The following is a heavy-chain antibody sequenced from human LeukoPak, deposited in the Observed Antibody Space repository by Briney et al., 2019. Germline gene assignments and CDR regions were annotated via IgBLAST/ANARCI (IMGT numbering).Heavy chain of an antibody. D-gene: IGHD3-22*01. CDR2: IRSKTYGGTT. V-gene: IGHV3-49*04. CDR3: TRARNYYDASGFLFDC. J-gene: IGHJ4*02. CDR1: GFTFGDYA. Sequence: GGSLRLSCTASGFTFGDYAMSWVRQAPGKGLEWVGFIRSKTYGGTTEYAASVKGRFSISRDDSKNIAYLQMNGLKTEDTAVYYCTRARNYYDASGFLFDCWGQGTLVTVSS.